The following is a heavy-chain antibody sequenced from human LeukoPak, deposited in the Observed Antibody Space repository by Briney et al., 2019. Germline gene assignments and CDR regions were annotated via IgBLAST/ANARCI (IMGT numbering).Heavy chain of an antibody. CDR2: ISSSSSTI. D-gene: IGHD1-26*01. J-gene: IGHJ4*02. CDR1: GFTFSRYS. Sequence: GGSLRLSCAASGFTFSRYSMNWVRQAPGKGLEWVSYISSSSSTIYYADSVKGRFTISRDNAKNSLYLQMNSLRAEDTAVYYCARSRELLEFDYWGQGTLVTVSS. V-gene: IGHV3-48*01. CDR3: ARSRELLEFDY.